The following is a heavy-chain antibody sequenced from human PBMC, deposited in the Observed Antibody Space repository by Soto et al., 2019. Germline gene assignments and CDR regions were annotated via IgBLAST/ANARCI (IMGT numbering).Heavy chain of an antibody. V-gene: IGHV3-23*01. D-gene: IGHD1-7*01. CDR3: GRRAGTATTNWGAFDV. Sequence: EVQLLESGGGLVQPGGSLRLSCAASGFTFSNYVMNWVRQAPGKGLEWVSTISYSADKTFYADSVKGRFTISRDNSRDTLFLQMNSLRADDAVVYYCGRRAGTATTNWGAFDVWGQGTMVTVSS. J-gene: IGHJ3*01. CDR2: ISYSADKT. CDR1: GFTFSNYV.